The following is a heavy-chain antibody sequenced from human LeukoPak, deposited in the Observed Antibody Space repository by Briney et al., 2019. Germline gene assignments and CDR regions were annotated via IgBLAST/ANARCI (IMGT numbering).Heavy chain of an antibody. J-gene: IGHJ5*02. CDR3: ARDSGTGVPSAGIVLGWFDP. V-gene: IGHV4-39*02. CDR2: IYYNGKT. D-gene: IGHD5/OR15-5a*01. CDR1: GGSMNTTLYY. Sequence: SETLSLNCSVSGGSMNTTLYYWAWVRQPPGKGLEWIVSIYYNGKTYYNPSLKSRLTISVDMSKSRFSLELTSVTAADTAFYYCARDSGTGVPSAGIVLGWFDPWGQGTLVTVSS.